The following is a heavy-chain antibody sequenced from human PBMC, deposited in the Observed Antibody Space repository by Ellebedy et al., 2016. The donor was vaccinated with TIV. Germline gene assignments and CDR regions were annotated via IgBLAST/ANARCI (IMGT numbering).Heavy chain of an antibody. V-gene: IGHV3-33*08. CDR3: AREFGVYFFDS. CDR2: MWYDGTHE. J-gene: IGHJ4*02. CDR1: GFTFSSYG. Sequence: GESLKISCTASGFTFSSYGMHWVRQAPGKGLAWVAGMWYDGTHEHYADSVMGRFTISRDNSKNTLYLQMNSLRVEDTAVYYCAREFGVYFFDSWGQGSLVTVSS. D-gene: IGHD5/OR15-5a*01.